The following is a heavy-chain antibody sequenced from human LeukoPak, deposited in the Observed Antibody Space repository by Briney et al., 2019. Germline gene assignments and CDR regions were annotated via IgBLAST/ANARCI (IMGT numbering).Heavy chain of an antibody. CDR1: GGSISSYF. D-gene: IGHD3-22*01. CDR3: ASTRYYHDSTGYYAVPFFDY. J-gene: IGHJ4*02. CDR2: IYYSGTT. V-gene: IGHV4-59*01. Sequence: SETLSLTCTVSGGSISSYFWSWIRQTPGKALEWIGYIYYSGTTNYNPSLKSRVTISVDTSKNQFSLKLRSVTAADTAVYYCASTRYYHDSTGYYAVPFFDYWGQGTLVTASS.